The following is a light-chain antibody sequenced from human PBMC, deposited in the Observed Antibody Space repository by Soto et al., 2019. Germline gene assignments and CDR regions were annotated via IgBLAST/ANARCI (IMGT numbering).Light chain of an antibody. Sequence: DIQMTQSPSTLSASVGDRVTITCRASQSISSWLAWYQQKPGKAPKLLIYDASTLKIGVPSKFSGSESGTEFTLTISSLQPDDFATYYCQQYNSYPLTFGGGTKVEIK. CDR2: DAS. J-gene: IGKJ4*01. CDR3: QQYNSYPLT. V-gene: IGKV1-5*01. CDR1: QSISSW.